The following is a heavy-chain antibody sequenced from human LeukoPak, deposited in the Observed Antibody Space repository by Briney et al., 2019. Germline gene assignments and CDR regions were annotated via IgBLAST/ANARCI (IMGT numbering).Heavy chain of an antibody. J-gene: IGHJ4*02. CDR1: GFTFSSYA. Sequence: GGSLRLSCAASGFTFSSYAMSWVRQAPGKGLEWVSAISGSGGSTYYADSVKGRFTISRDNSKDTLYLQMNSLRAEDTAVYYCAKARYSYGSSNFDYWGQGTLVTVSS. D-gene: IGHD5-18*01. CDR3: AKARYSYGSSNFDY. CDR2: ISGSGGST. V-gene: IGHV3-23*01.